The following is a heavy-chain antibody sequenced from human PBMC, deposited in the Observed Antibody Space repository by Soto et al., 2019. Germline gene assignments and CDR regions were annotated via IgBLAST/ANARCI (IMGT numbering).Heavy chain of an antibody. CDR3: ARRPVVGATGPKGWFDP. D-gene: IGHD1-26*01. Sequence: EVQLLESGGGLVQPGGSLRLSCAASGFTFSSYAMSWVRQAPGKGLEWVSGISGTGDTTYYADSAKGRLTISRDNSKNTLYLQMNSLRVDDTAVYYCARRPVVGATGPKGWFDPWGQGTLVTVSS. CDR2: ISGTGDTT. V-gene: IGHV3-23*01. J-gene: IGHJ5*02. CDR1: GFTFSSYA.